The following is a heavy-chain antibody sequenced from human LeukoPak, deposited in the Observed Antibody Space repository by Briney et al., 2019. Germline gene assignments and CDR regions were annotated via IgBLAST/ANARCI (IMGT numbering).Heavy chain of an antibody. V-gene: IGHV2-5*02. CDR3: THSRRSLVDY. J-gene: IGHJ4*02. CDR2: IYWDDDK. CDR1: GFSLSTSGVG. Sequence: KASGPTLVKPTQPLTLTCTFSGFSLSTSGVGVGWIRQPPGKALEWLALIYWDDDKRYSASLKSRLTITKDTSKNQVVLTMTNMDPVDTATYYCTHSRRSLVDYWGQGALVTVSS.